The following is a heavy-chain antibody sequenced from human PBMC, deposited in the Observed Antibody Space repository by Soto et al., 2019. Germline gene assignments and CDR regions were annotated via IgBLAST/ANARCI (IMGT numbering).Heavy chain of an antibody. CDR3: AHSLTQLGWGYDFWSGYYPLFDY. V-gene: IGHV2-5*01. D-gene: IGHD3-3*01. Sequence: SGPTLVNPTQTLTLTCTFSGFSRSTSGVGVGWIRQPPGKALEWLALIYWNDDKRYSPSLKSRLTITKDTSKNQVVLTMTNMDPVDTATYYCAHSLTQLGWGYDFWSGYYPLFDYWGQGTLVTV. CDR2: IYWNDDK. J-gene: IGHJ4*02. CDR1: GFSRSTSGVG.